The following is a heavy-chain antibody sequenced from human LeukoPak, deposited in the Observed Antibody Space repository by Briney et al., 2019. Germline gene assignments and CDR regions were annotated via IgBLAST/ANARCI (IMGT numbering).Heavy chain of an antibody. CDR3: AKDFLNYYDSSGYPDY. CDR2: IWYDGSNK. Sequence: PGRSLRLSCAASGFTFSGYGMHWVRQAPGKGLEWVAVIWYDGSNKYYADSVKGRFTISRDNSKNTLYLQMNSLRAEDTAVYYCAKDFLNYYDSSGYPDYWGQGTLVTVSS. J-gene: IGHJ4*02. CDR1: GFTFSGYG. D-gene: IGHD3-22*01. V-gene: IGHV3-33*06.